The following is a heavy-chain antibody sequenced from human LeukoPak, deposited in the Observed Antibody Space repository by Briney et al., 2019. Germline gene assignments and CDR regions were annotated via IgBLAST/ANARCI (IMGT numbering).Heavy chain of an antibody. J-gene: IGHJ5*02. D-gene: IGHD1-26*01. V-gene: IGHV1-46*01. CDR1: GYTFTSYY. Sequence: ASVKVSCKASGYTFTSYYMHWVRQAPGQGLEWMGIINPSGGSTSYAQKFQGRVTMTRDTSTSTVYMELSSLRCEDTAVYYCAKESVPYSGSYTTWGQGTLVTVSS. CDR2: INPSGGST. CDR3: AKESVPYSGSYTT.